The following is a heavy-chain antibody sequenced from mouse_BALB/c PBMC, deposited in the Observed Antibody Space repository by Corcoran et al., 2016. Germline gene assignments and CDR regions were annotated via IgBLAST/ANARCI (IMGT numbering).Heavy chain of an antibody. CDR3: TRDAVFAY. CDR2: ISYDVSN. V-gene: IGHV3-6*02. CDR1: GYSITSGYY. Sequence: EVQLQESGPGIVKPSQSLSLTCSVIGYSITSGYYWNWIRQFPGNKLEWMGYISYDVSNNYNPSLKNLISITRDTSENQFFLKVNSVTTDDTATYYCTRDAVFAYCGQGTLVTVSA. J-gene: IGHJ3*01.